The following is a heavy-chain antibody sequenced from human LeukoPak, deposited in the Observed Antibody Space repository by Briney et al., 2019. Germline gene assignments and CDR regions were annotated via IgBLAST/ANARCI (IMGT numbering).Heavy chain of an antibody. CDR2: MNPNSGNT. V-gene: IGHV1-8*03. CDR3: ARVGYSYGKYYYYYMDV. Sequence: ASVKVSCKASGYTFTSYDINWVRQATGQGLEWMGWMNPNSGNTGYAQKFQGRVTITADKSTSTAYMELSSLRSEDTAVYYCARVGYSYGKYYYYYMDVWGKGTTVTVSS. CDR1: GYTFTSYD. D-gene: IGHD5-18*01. J-gene: IGHJ6*03.